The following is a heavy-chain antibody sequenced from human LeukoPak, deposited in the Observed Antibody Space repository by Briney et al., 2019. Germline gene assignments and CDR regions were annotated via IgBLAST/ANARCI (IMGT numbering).Heavy chain of an antibody. V-gene: IGHV4-39*07. D-gene: IGHD6-19*01. J-gene: IGHJ1*01. CDR2: IYHSEST. CDR3: ARGHPGYSSGWSKGYFQH. Sequence: PSETLSLTCAVSGDSINSRSYYWAWIRQPPGKGLEWIGSIYHSESTYYNPSLKSRVTISLDTSKNQFSLRLSSVTAADTAVYYCARGHPGYSSGWSKGYFQHWGQGTLVTVSS. CDR1: GDSINSRSYY.